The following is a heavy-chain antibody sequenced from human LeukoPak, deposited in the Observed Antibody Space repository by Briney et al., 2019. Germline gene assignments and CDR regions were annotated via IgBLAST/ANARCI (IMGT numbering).Heavy chain of an antibody. Sequence: GGSLRLSCAPSGLTFSSYATSWVPEAPGGGLEWVSSISGTGGGTYYADSVRGRFTISRNNSKNTLSLQVNRRRVEETAVYYCAKDFSSGYYRGAGYFTYWGEGTLVTVSA. CDR3: AKDFSSGYYRGAGYFTY. D-gene: IGHD6-19*01. J-gene: IGHJ4*02. CDR1: GLTFSSYA. CDR2: ISGTGGGT. V-gene: IGHV3-23*01.